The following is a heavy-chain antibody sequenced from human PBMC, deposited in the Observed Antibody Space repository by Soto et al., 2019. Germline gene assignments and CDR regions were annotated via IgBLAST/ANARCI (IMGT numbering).Heavy chain of an antibody. Sequence: ASVKVSCKASGYTFTSYARHWVRQAPGQRLEWMGWINAGNGNTKYSQKFPGRATITRDTSASTAYMELSSLRSEDTAVYYCARSIVVVTALDYWGQGTLVTVSS. CDR3: ARSIVVVTALDY. CDR2: INAGNGNT. V-gene: IGHV1-3*01. D-gene: IGHD2-21*02. J-gene: IGHJ4*02. CDR1: GYTFTSYA.